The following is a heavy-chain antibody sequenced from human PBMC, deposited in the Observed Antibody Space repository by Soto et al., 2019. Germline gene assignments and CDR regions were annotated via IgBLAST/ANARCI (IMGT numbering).Heavy chain of an antibody. CDR3: ARLPYYYDSSGKNYGMDI. CDR1: GYSFTSYW. Sequence: GESLKISCKGSGYSFTSYWIGWVRQMPGKGLEWMGIIYPGDSDTRYSPSFQGQVTISADKSISTAYLQWSSLKASDTAMYYCARLPYYYDSSGKNYGMDIWGQGTTVTVSS. D-gene: IGHD3-22*01. J-gene: IGHJ6*02. CDR2: IYPGDSDT. V-gene: IGHV5-51*01.